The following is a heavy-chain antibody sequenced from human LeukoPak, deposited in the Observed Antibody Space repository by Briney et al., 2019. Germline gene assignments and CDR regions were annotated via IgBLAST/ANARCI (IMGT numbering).Heavy chain of an antibody. Sequence: SVKVSCKASGGTFSSYAISWLRQAPGQGLEWMGGIIPIFGTANYAQKFQGRVTITADESTSTAYMELSSLRSEDTAVYYCARGGSGSYYNSDFDYWGQGTLVTVSS. D-gene: IGHD3-10*01. CDR3: ARGGSGSYYNSDFDY. CDR2: IIPIFGTA. CDR1: GGTFSSYA. V-gene: IGHV1-69*01. J-gene: IGHJ4*02.